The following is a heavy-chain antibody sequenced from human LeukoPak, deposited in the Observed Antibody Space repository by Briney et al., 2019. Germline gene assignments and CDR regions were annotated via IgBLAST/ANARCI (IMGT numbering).Heavy chain of an antibody. J-gene: IGHJ6*02. CDR1: GGSFSGYY. V-gene: IGHV4-34*01. CDR2: INHSGST. D-gene: IGHD5-18*01. CDR3: ARCGYSYGYGPYYYYGMDV. Sequence: PSETLSLTCAVYGGSFSGYYWGWIRQPPGKGLEWIGEINHSGSTNYNPSLKSRVTISVDTSKNQFSLKLSSVTAADTAVYYCARCGYSYGYGPYYYYGMDVWGQGTTVTVSS.